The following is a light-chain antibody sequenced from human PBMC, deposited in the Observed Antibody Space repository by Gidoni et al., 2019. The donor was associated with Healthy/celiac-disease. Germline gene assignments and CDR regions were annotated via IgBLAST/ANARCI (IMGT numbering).Light chain of an antibody. J-gene: IGKJ3*01. Sequence: DIQMTQSPSPLSASVGDRVTITCRTSQSISSYLHWYQQKPGKAPKLLIYAASSLQSGVPSRFSGSGSGTDFTLTISSLQAEDVATYYCQQSYSIAFTFGPGTKVDIK. V-gene: IGKV1-39*01. CDR2: AAS. CDR1: QSISSY. CDR3: QQSYSIAFT.